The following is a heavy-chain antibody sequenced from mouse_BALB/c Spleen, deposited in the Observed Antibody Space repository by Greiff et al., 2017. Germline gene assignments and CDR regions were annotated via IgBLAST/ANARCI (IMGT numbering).Heavy chain of an antibody. CDR1: GYTFTSYW. V-gene: IGHV1-5*01. Sequence: VQLKESGTVLARLGASVKMSCKASGYTFTSYWMHWVKQRPGQGLEWIGAIYPGNSDTSYNQKFKGKAKLTAVTSTSTAYMELSSLTNEDSAVYYCTLYYDYDEFAYWGQGTLVTVSA. CDR3: TLYYDYDEFAY. CDR2: IYPGNSDT. D-gene: IGHD2-4*01. J-gene: IGHJ3*01.